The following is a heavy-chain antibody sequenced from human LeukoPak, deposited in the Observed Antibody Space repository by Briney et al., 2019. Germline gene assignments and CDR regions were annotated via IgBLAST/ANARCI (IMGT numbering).Heavy chain of an antibody. CDR1: GYSFTSYW. J-gene: IGHJ3*02. D-gene: IGHD1-1*01. Sequence: GESLKISCKGSGYSFTSYWIGWVRQMPGKGLEWMGIIYPGDSDTRYSPSFQGQVTISADKSISTAYLQWSSLKASDTAMYYCARIMSAGTLGYTIPANDAFDIWGQGTMVTVSS. CDR2: IYPGDSDT. V-gene: IGHV5-51*01. CDR3: ARIMSAGTLGYTIPANDAFDI.